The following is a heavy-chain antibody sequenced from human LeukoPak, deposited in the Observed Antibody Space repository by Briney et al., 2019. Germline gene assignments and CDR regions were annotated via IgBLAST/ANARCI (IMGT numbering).Heavy chain of an antibody. CDR2: ISSSGSTI. CDR1: GFTFSDYY. Sequence: SGGSLRLSCAASGFTFSDYYMSWIRQAPGKGLEWVSYISSSGSTIYYADSVKGRFTISRDNAKNSLYLQMNSLRAEDTAVYYCARDAITGMVGHNWFDPWGQGTLVTASS. CDR3: ARDAITGMVGHNWFDP. D-gene: IGHD1-20*01. V-gene: IGHV3-11*01. J-gene: IGHJ5*02.